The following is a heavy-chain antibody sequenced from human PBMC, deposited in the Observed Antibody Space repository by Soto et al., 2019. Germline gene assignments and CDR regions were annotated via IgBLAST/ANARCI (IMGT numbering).Heavy chain of an antibody. J-gene: IGHJ4*02. CDR2: ISSSSSYT. CDR1: GFTFSDYY. CDR3: ARGPRIAAAGTVDY. D-gene: IGHD6-13*01. V-gene: IGHV3-11*06. Sequence: GGFLRLSCAASGFTFSDYYMSWIRQAPGKGLEWVSYISSSSSYTNYADSVKGRFTISRDNAKNSLYLQMNSLRAEDTAVYYCARGPRIAAAGTVDYWGQGTLVTVSS.